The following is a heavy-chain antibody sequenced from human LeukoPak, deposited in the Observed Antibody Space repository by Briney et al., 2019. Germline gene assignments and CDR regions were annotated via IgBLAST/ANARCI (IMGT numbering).Heavy chain of an antibody. J-gene: IGHJ5*02. CDR1: GGSISSSRYY. CDR2: IYYSGST. D-gene: IGHD5-18*01. V-gene: IGHV4-39*01. CDR3: ARLDTAMAFDP. Sequence: PSETLSLTCTDSGGSISSSRYYWGWIRQPPGKGLEWIGSIYYSGSTYYNPSLKSRVTISVDTSKNQFSLKLSSVTAADTAVYYCARLDTAMAFDPWGQGTLVTVSS.